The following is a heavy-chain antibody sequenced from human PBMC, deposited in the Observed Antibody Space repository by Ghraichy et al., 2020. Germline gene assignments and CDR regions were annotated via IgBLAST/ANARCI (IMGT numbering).Heavy chain of an antibody. J-gene: IGHJ6*02. V-gene: IGHV1-69*13. CDR3: ARTLPPEYYYGSGSYSYYYGMDV. Sequence: VKVSCKASGGTFSSYAISWVRQAPGQGLEWMGGIIPIFGTANYAQKFQGRVTITADESTSTAYMELSSLRSEDTAVYYCARTLPPEYYYGSGSYSYYYGMDVWGQGTTVTVSS. D-gene: IGHD3-10*01. CDR2: IIPIFGTA. CDR1: GGTFSSYA.